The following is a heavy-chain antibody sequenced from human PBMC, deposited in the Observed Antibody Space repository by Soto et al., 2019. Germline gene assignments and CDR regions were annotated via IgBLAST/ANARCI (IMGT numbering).Heavy chain of an antibody. Sequence: PSETLSLTCSVSGGSISGYYWSWIRQPPGKGLEWIGYIYYNGYTIYSPSLNSRVTISVDTSKRQFSLRLSSVTAADTALYYCARELGFIAAASNYYGMDVWGQGTTVTVSS. J-gene: IGHJ6*02. CDR3: ARELGFIAAASNYYGMDV. CDR1: GGSISGYY. CDR2: IYYNGYT. V-gene: IGHV4-59*12. D-gene: IGHD6-6*01.